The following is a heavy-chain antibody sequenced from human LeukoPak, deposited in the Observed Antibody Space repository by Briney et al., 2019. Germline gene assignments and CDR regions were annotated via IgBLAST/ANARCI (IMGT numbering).Heavy chain of an antibody. D-gene: IGHD6-13*01. CDR2: ISGTGSST. J-gene: IGHJ4*02. CDR3: ARESGYSSSWYYFDY. Sequence: HSGGSLRLSCEASGFTFGNYAMNWVRQAPGKGLEWVSTISGTGSSTYYADSVKGRFTISRDNSKNTLYLQMNSLRAEDTAVYYCARESGYSSSWYYFDYWGQGTLVTVSS. V-gene: IGHV3-23*01. CDR1: GFTFGNYA.